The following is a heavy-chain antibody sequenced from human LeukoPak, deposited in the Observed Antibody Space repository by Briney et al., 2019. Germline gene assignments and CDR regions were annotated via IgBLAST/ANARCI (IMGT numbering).Heavy chain of an antibody. Sequence: GASVKVSCKASGFTFTSSAMQWVRQARGQRLEWIGWIVVGSGNTNYAQKFQGRVTMTRNTSISTAYMELSSLRSEDTAVYYCARGGTAAVDYYYYYMDVWGKGTTATISS. D-gene: IGHD6-13*01. V-gene: IGHV1-58*02. CDR2: IVVGSGNT. CDR3: ARGGTAAVDYYYYYMDV. CDR1: GFTFTSSA. J-gene: IGHJ6*03.